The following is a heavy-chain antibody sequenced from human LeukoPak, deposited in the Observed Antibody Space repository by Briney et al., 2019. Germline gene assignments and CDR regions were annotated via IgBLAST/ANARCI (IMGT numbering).Heavy chain of an antibody. V-gene: IGHV1-69*05. Sequence: ASVKVSCKASGDTFSNCGISWVRQAPGQGLEWMGGIIPILRTPNYAQKFHGRVTITTDESTSTAYMELSSLRSEDTAIYYCARGCSDDFWSGYSSYFDHWGQGTLVTVSS. CDR1: GDTFSNCG. D-gene: IGHD3-3*01. J-gene: IGHJ4*02. CDR3: ARGCSDDFWSGYSSYFDH. CDR2: IIPILRTP.